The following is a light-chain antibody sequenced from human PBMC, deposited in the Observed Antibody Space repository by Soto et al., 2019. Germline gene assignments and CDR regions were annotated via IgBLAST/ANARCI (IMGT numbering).Light chain of an antibody. V-gene: IGKV1-39*01. Sequence: DIQMTQSPSSLSASVGDRVTITCRASQSISNYLNWYQQKPGKAPKPLIYAASTLQSGVPSRFSGSGSGTDFTLTISSLQPEDSATYYCQQSYRPPQRTFGGGTKVGSK. CDR1: QSISNY. CDR3: QQSYRPPQRT. CDR2: AAS. J-gene: IGKJ4*01.